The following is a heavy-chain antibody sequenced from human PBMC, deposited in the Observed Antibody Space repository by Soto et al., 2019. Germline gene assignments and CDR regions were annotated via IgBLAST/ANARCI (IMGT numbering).Heavy chain of an antibody. V-gene: IGHV3-30-3*01. CDR3: AREFEQLWLGYGMDV. CDR1: GFTFSSYA. CDR2: ISYDGSNK. D-gene: IGHD5-18*01. Sequence: QVQLVESGGGVVQPGRSLRLSCAASGFTFSSYAMHWVRQAPGKGLEWVAVISYDGSNKYYADSVKGRFTISRDNSKNTLYLQMNSLRAEDTAVYYCAREFEQLWLGYGMDVWGQGTTVTVSS. J-gene: IGHJ6*02.